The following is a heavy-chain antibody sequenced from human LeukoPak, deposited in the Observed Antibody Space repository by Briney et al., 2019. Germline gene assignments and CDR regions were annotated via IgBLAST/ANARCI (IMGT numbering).Heavy chain of an antibody. J-gene: IGHJ4*02. D-gene: IGHD1-1*01. CDR1: GGSISGYY. V-gene: IGHV4-59*08. CDR2: IYYSGST. Sequence: SETLSRTCTGSGGSISGYYWSWIRQAPGKGLEWIGNIYYSGSTNYNPPLKSRVTISVDTSKNQFSLNLSSVTAADTAVYYCARHGTLESTTYPLDYWGQGTLVTVSS. CDR3: ARHGTLESTTYPLDY.